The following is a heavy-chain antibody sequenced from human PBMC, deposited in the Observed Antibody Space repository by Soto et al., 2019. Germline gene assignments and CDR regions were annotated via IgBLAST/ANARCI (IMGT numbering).Heavy chain of an antibody. CDR2: INAYNGNT. V-gene: IGHV1-18*01. J-gene: IGHJ6*02. CDR3: AMVDGYVTPSPQDG. CDR1: GYSFTRYG. Sequence: QVQLVQSGAEVKNPGASVKVSCKASGYSFTRYGIGWARQAPGQGLEWMGWINAYNGNTNYAQNLQGRLTLTTDTSTTTAYQELRSPRSNDTAIYYRAMVDGYVTPSPQDGWGQGTKVTVSS. D-gene: IGHD3-16*01.